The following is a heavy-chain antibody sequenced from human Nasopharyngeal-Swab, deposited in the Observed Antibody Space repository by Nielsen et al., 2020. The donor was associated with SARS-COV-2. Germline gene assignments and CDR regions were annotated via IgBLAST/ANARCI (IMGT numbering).Heavy chain of an antibody. CDR2: IWYDGSNK. J-gene: IGHJ3*02. D-gene: IGHD1-26*01. CDR1: GFTFSSYG. V-gene: IGHV3-33*08. Sequence: GESLKISCAASGFTFSSYGMHWVRQAPGKGLEWVAVIWYDGSNKYYADSVKGRFTISRDNSKNTLYLQMNSLGAEDTAVYYCARGGSYGAFDIWGQGTMVTVSS. CDR3: ARGGSYGAFDI.